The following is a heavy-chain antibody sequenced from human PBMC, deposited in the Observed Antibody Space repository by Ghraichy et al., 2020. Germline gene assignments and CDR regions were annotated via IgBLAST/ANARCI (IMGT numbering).Heavy chain of an antibody. CDR3: TTEMIFGLVTKDWFDP. D-gene: IGHD3/OR15-3a*01. Sequence: GGSLRLSCAASGFTFSNAWMSWVRQAPGKGLEWVGRIKSKTDGGTTDYAAPVKGRFTISRDDSKNTLDLQMNSLKTEDTAVYYCTTEMIFGLVTKDWFDPWGQGTLVTVSS. V-gene: IGHV3-15*01. CDR1: GFTFSNAW. J-gene: IGHJ5*02. CDR2: IKSKTDGGTT.